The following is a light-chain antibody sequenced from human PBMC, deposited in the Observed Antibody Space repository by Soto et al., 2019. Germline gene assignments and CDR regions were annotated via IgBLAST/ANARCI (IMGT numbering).Light chain of an antibody. CDR3: QQYGSSYT. CDR2: RAS. V-gene: IGKV3-20*01. J-gene: IGKJ2*01. Sequence: EIVLTQSPGTLSLSPGERATLSCRASQSVSSNYLAWYQQKPGQAPRLLIYRASSRATGIPDRFSGSGSGTDFTLTISRLEPEDFAAYYCQQYGSSYTFGQGTKREIK. CDR1: QSVSSNY.